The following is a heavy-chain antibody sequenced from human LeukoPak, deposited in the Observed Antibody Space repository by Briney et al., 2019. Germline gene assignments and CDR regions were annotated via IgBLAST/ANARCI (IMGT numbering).Heavy chain of an antibody. CDR2: IYTSGST. V-gene: IGHV4-4*07. J-gene: IGHJ1*01. D-gene: IGHD6-13*01. CDR1: GGSMNTHY. Sequence: SETLSLTCSVSGGSMNTHYWNWIRQPAGKGLEWIGRIYTSGSTNHNPSLKSRVIMSLDTSKNQFSLKLSSVTAADTAVYYCARSPGQLVPPSYFQHWGQGTLVTVSS. CDR3: ARSPGQLVPPSYFQH.